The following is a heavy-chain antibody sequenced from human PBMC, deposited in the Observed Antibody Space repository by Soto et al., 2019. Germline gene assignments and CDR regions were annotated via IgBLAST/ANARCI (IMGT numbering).Heavy chain of an antibody. CDR2: IYYSGST. CDR3: ARETTVTPNYYYYYGMDV. Sequence: SETLSLTCTVSGGSISSGGYYWSWIRQHPGKGLEWIGYIYYSGSTYYNPSLKSRVTISVDTSKNQFSLKLSSVTAADTAVYYCARETTVTPNYYYYYGMDVWGQGTTVTV. V-gene: IGHV4-31*03. CDR1: GGSISSGGYY. D-gene: IGHD4-4*01. J-gene: IGHJ6*02.